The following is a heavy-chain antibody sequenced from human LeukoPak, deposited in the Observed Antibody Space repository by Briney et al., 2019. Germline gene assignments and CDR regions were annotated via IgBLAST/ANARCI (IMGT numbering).Heavy chain of an antibody. CDR3: ASLCGEGTFDY. Sequence: PSETLSLTCTVSGGSISSSSYYWGWIRQPPGKGLEWIGSIYYSGSTYYNPSLKSRVTISVDTSKNQFSLKLSSVTAADTAVYYCASLCGEGTFDYWGRGTLVTVSS. CDR1: GGSISSSSYY. J-gene: IGHJ4*02. D-gene: IGHD3-10*01. CDR2: IYYSGST. V-gene: IGHV4-39*01.